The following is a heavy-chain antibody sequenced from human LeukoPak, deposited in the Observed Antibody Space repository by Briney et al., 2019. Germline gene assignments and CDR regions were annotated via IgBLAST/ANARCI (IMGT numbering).Heavy chain of an antibody. D-gene: IGHD6-19*01. CDR3: ASHTAYSSGWYRGELDP. J-gene: IGHJ5*02. Sequence: ASVKVSCKASGYTFTSYDINRVRQATGQGLEWMGWMNPNSGNTGYAQKFQGRVTMTRNTSISTAYMELSSLRSEDTAVYYCASHTAYSSGWYRGELDPWGQGTLVTVSS. V-gene: IGHV1-8*01. CDR2: MNPNSGNT. CDR1: GYTFTSYD.